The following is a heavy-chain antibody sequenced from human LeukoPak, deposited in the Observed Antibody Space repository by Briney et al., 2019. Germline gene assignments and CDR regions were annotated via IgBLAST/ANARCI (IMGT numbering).Heavy chain of an antibody. CDR3: AREYYYGSGSYYCKDAFDI. CDR1: GYTFTGYY. Sequence: GASVKVSCKASGYTFTGYYMHWVRQAPGQGLEWMGWINPNSGGTNYAQKFQGRVTMTRDTSISTAYMELSRLRSDDTAVYYCAREYYYGSGSYYCKDAFDIWGQGTMVTVSS. J-gene: IGHJ3*02. V-gene: IGHV1-2*02. D-gene: IGHD3-10*01. CDR2: INPNSGGT.